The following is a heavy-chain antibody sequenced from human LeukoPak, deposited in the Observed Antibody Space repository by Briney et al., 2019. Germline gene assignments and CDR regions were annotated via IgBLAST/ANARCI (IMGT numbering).Heavy chain of an antibody. D-gene: IGHD3-22*01. Sequence: SETLSLTCTVSGGSISGSSYYWGWIRQPPGKGLEWIGSIYYSGSTYYNPSLKSRVTISVDTSKNQFSLKLSSVTAADTAVYYCARRRGSSGYFDYWGQGTLVTVSS. J-gene: IGHJ4*02. V-gene: IGHV4-39*07. CDR3: ARRRGSSGYFDY. CDR1: GGSISGSSYY. CDR2: IYYSGST.